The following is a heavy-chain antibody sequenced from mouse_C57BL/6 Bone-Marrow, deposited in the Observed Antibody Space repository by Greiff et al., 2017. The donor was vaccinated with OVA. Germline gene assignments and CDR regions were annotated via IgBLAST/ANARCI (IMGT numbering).Heavy chain of an antibody. CDR2: IDPETGGT. D-gene: IGHD2-4*01. CDR3: TRIDYDLYWYFDV. Sequence: VQLQQSGAELVRPGASVTLSCKASGYTFTDYEMHWVKQTPVHGLEWIGAIDPETGGTAYNQKFKGKAILTADKSSSTAYMELRSLTSEDSAVYYCTRIDYDLYWYFDVWGTGTTVTVSS. CDR1: GYTFTDYE. J-gene: IGHJ1*03. V-gene: IGHV1-15*01.